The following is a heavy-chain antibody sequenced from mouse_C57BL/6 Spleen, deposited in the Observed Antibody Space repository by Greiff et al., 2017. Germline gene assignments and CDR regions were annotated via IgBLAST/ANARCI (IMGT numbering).Heavy chain of an antibody. CDR3: ARGGSSYVGFAY. D-gene: IGHD1-1*01. CDR1: GYSITSGYY. CDR2: ISYDGSN. Sequence: EVQRVESGPGLVKPSQSLSLTCYVTGYSITSGYYWNWIRQFPGNKLEWMGYISYDGSNNYNPSLKNRISITRYTSKNQFFLKLNSVTTEDTATYYCARGGSSYVGFAYWGQGTLVTVSA. J-gene: IGHJ3*01. V-gene: IGHV3-6*01.